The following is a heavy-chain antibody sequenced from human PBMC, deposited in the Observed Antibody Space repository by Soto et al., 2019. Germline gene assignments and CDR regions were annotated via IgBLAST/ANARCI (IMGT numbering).Heavy chain of an antibody. CDR2: IRGGGGFT. D-gene: IGHD6-13*01. CDR3: ASVIAAAVYYFDY. CDR1: GFTFHT. J-gene: IGHJ4*02. V-gene: IGHV3-23*01. Sequence: GGSLRLSCAASGFTFHTMSWVRQAPGKGLEWISTIRGGGGFTYYADSVKGRFTISGDNSKNTLFLQMNSLRAEDTAIYFCASVIAAAVYYFDYWGQGTLVTVSS.